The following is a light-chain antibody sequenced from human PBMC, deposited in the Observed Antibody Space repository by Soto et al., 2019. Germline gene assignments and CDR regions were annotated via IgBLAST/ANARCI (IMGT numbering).Light chain of an antibody. V-gene: IGLV2-14*03. CDR3: SSHTTSSIWV. CDR1: SSDVGDYNF. Sequence: ALTQPASVSGSPGQSITISCTGTSSDVGDYNFVSWYQQLPGKAPKLMMYEVSHRPSGVSNRFSGSKSGNTASLTISGLLAEDEAHYYCSSHTTSSIWVFGGGTKVTVL. CDR2: EVS. J-gene: IGLJ3*02.